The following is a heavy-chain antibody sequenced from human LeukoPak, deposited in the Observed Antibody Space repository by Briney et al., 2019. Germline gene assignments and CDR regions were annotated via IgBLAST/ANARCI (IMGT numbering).Heavy chain of an antibody. D-gene: IGHD3-10*01. CDR1: GFTFSGFG. CDR2: ISGSGGST. CDR3: ARVTTSGSYKFDY. J-gene: IGHJ4*02. Sequence: GGSLRLSCAASGFTFSGFGMTWVRQAPGKGLKWVSSISGSGGSTYYADSVKGRFTISRDSSKNTLYLQMNSLRAEDTAVYYCARVTTSGSYKFDYWGQGTLVTVSS. V-gene: IGHV3-23*01.